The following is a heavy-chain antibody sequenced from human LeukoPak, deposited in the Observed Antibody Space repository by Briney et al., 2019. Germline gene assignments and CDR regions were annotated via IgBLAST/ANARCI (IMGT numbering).Heavy chain of an antibody. CDR1: GFTFSSYG. V-gene: IGHV3-30*02. CDR2: IRYDGSNK. D-gene: IGHD3-10*01. Sequence: GGSLRLSCAASGFTFSSYGMHWVRQAPGKGLEWVAFIRYDGSNKYYADSVKGRFTISRDNSKNTLYLQMNSLRAEDTAVYYCARDAVLVWFGELLSTTDYYFDYWGQGTLVTVSS. CDR3: ARDAVLVWFGELLSTTDYYFDY. J-gene: IGHJ4*02.